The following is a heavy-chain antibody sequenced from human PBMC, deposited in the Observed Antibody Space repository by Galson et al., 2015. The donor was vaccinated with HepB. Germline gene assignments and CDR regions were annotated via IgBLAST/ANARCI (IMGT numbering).Heavy chain of an antibody. V-gene: IGHV3-7*03. CDR2: IKQDGSEK. J-gene: IGHJ3*02. D-gene: IGHD3-22*01. CDR3: ARGSITMIVVGVFDI. CDR1: GFTFSSYW. Sequence: SLRLSCAASGFTFSSYWMSWVRQAPGKGLEWVANIKQDGSEKYYVDSVKGRFTISRDNAKNSLYLQMNSLRAEDTAVYYCARGSITMIVVGVFDIWGQGTMVTVSS.